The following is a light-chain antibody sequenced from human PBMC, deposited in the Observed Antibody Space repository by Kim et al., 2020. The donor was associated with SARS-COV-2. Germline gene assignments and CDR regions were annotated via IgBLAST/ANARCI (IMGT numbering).Light chain of an antibody. V-gene: IGKV1-9*01. CDR1: QGIRTY. CDR2: AAS. CDR3: EQLNSFPLT. J-gene: IGKJ4*01. Sequence: ASVGDRITSTCRASQGIRTYLAWYQQKPGEAPNLLVYAASTLQSGVPSRFSGSGSGTDFTLTISSLQPEDFATYYCEQLNSFPLTFGGGTKVDIK.